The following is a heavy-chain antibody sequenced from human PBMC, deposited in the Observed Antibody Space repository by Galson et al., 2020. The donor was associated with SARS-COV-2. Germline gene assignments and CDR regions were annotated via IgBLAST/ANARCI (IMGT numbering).Heavy chain of an antibody. CDR2: ISYDGSNK. Sequence: TGGSLRLSCAASGFTFSSYAMHWVRQAPGKGLEWVAVISYDGSNKYYADSVKGRFTISRDNSKNTLYLQMNSLRAEDTAVYYCARDTGALFDYWGQVTLVTVSS. D-gene: IGHD7-27*01. CDR1: GFTFSSYA. J-gene: IGHJ4*02. CDR3: ARDTGALFDY. V-gene: IGHV3-30-3*01.